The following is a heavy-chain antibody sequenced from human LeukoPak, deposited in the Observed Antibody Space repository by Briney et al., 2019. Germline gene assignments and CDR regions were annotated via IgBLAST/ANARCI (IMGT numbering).Heavy chain of an antibody. CDR1: GFTFSSFG. D-gene: IGHD6-19*01. V-gene: IGHV3-33*01. CDR2: IWYDGSNK. Sequence: GGSLRLSCAASGFTFSSFGMHWVRQAPGKGLEWVAVIWYDGSNKYYADSMKGRFTISRDNSKNTLYLQMNSLRAEDTAAYYCGRVGYRSGWFFIDYWGQGTLVTVSS. J-gene: IGHJ4*02. CDR3: GRVGYRSGWFFIDY.